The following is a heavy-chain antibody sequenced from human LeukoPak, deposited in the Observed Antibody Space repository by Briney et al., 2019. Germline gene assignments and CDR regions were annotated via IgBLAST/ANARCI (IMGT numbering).Heavy chain of an antibody. D-gene: IGHD3-10*01. CDR2: INPDGSVT. CDR3: ARGPPYGSRSDYFDY. Sequence: GGSLRLSCVASEFYWMHWVRQAPGKGLVWVSRINPDGSVTSYADSVKGRFTISRDNAKNSLYLQMNSLRVEDTAVYYCARGPPYGSRSDYFDYWGQGTLVTVSS. V-gene: IGHV3-74*01. CDR1: EFYW. J-gene: IGHJ4*02.